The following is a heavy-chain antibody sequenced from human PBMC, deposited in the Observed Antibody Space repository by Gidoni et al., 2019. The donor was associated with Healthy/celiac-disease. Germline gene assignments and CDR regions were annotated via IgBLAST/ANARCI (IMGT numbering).Heavy chain of an antibody. V-gene: IGHV3-66*01. CDR1: GFTVSSNY. J-gene: IGHJ3*02. CDR2: IYSGGST. CDR3: ARVRLGGELALDAFDI. D-gene: IGHD3-16*01. Sequence: EVQLVESGGGLVQPGGSLRLSCAASGFTVSSNYMSWVRQAPGKGLEWVSVIYSGGSTYYADSVKGRFTISRDNSKNTLYLQMNSLRAEDTAVYYCARVRLGGELALDAFDIWGQGTMVTVSS.